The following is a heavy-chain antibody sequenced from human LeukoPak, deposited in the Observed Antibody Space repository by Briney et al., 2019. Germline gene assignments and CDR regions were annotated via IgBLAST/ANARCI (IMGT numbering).Heavy chain of an antibody. J-gene: IGHJ4*02. CDR1: GGSISSYY. V-gene: IGHV4-59*01. CDR2: IYYSGST. D-gene: IGHD6-19*01. Sequence: SETLSLTCTVSGGSISSYYWSWIRQPPGEGLEWIGYIYYSGSTNYNPSLKSRVTISVDTSKNQFSLKLSSVTAADTAVYYCASGGDPYSSGWYGSDYWGQGTLVTVSS. CDR3: ASGGDPYSSGWYGSDY.